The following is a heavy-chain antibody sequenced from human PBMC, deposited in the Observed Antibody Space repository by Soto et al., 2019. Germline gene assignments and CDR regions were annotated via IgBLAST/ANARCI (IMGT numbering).Heavy chain of an antibody. J-gene: IGHJ3*01. V-gene: IGHV4-59*01. Sequence: QLQESGPRLVKPSETLSLPCTDSGGSIRPYFWYWLRQPPGKVLEWIAYISDTGRVSYNPTLKNRVSLSLDASKNLFSLRLYSVAAADAAVYYCARDRMAAYGTEVAFDFCGQATMVPVSS. D-gene: IGHD3-16*01. CDR3: ARDRMAAYGTEVAFDF. CDR1: GGSIRPYF. CDR2: ISDTGRV.